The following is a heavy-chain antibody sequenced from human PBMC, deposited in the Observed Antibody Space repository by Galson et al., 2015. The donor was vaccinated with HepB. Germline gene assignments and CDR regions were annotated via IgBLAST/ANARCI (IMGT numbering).Heavy chain of an antibody. Sequence: SVKVSCKASGYTFTGYYMHWVRQAPGQGLEWMGWINPNSGGTNYAQKFQGRVTMARDTSISTAYMELSRLRSDDTAVYYCAREGPGFYAFDIWGQGTMVTVSS. V-gene: IGHV1-2*02. J-gene: IGHJ3*02. D-gene: IGHD3-10*01. CDR3: AREGPGFYAFDI. CDR2: INPNSGGT. CDR1: GYTFTGYY.